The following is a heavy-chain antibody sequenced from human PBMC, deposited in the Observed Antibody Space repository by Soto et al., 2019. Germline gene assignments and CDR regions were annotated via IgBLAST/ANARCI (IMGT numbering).Heavy chain of an antibody. V-gene: IGHV4-30-2*01. J-gene: IGHJ6*02. CDR2: IYHSGST. Sequence: QLPLQESGSGLVKPSQTLSLTCAVSGGSISSGGYSWSWIRQPPGKGLEWIGYIYHSGSTYYNPSLKSRVTISVDRSKNQFSLKLSPVTAADTAVYYCARGVRRGMDVWGQGTTVTVSS. D-gene: IGHD2-21*01. CDR3: ARGVRRGMDV. CDR1: GGSISSGGYS.